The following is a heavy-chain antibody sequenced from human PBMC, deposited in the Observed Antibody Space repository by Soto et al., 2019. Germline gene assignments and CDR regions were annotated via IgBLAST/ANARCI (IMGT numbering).Heavy chain of an antibody. J-gene: IGHJ4*01. V-gene: IGHV1-69*13. Sequence: SVKVSCKASGGSFSNYAFSWVRQAPGQGLEWMGEIIPMFGAANYAQKFQGRVTVTADESISTAYMELSSLRSEDTAVYYCARALMASIVGAFDYWG. CDR3: ARALMASIVGAFDY. D-gene: IGHD1-26*01. CDR2: IIPMFGAA. CDR1: GGSFSNYA.